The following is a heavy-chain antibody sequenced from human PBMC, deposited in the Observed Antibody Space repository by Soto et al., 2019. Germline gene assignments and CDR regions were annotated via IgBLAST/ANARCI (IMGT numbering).Heavy chain of an antibody. J-gene: IGHJ4*02. CDR2: IKSETDGGTI. CDR1: GFTFSNVW. V-gene: IGHV3-15*07. D-gene: IGHD6-19*01. CDR3: TPLALKYNSDWYPLSD. Sequence: ESGGGLVKPGGSLRLSCAGSGFTFSNVWMNWVRQAPGKGLEWVGRIKSETDGGTIDYAAPVKGRFTISRDDSNNTLYLQMYSLKTEDTATYYCTPLALKYNSDWYPLSDWGQGTRVTVSS.